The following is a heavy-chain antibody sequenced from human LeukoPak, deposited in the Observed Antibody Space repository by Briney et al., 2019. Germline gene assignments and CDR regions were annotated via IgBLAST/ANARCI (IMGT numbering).Heavy chain of an antibody. CDR2: IYPNTGGT. CDR3: ARDTAMVRFDY. D-gene: IGHD5-18*01. CDR1: GYTFTGNY. V-gene: IGHV1-2*02. Sequence: ASVKVSCKASGYTFTGNYIHWVRQAPGQGLEWMGWIYPNTGGTNYAQKFQGRVTMTRDTSISTAYMELGRLTSDDTAVYYCARDTAMVRFDYWGQGTLPTVSS. J-gene: IGHJ4*02.